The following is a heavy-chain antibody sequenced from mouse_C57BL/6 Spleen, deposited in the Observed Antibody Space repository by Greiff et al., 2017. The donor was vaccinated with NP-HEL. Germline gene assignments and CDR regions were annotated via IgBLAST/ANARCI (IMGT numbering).Heavy chain of an antibody. J-gene: IGHJ4*01. V-gene: IGHV1-61*01. CDR3: ARRDWDDYAMDY. CDR2: IYPSDSET. Sequence: QVQLQQSGAELVRPGSSVKLSCKASGYTFTSYWMDWVKQRPGQGLEWIGNIYPSDSETHYNQKFKDKATLTVDKSSSTAYMQLSSLTSEDSAVYYCARRDWDDYAMDYWGQGTSVTVSS. CDR1: GYTFTSYW. D-gene: IGHD4-1*01.